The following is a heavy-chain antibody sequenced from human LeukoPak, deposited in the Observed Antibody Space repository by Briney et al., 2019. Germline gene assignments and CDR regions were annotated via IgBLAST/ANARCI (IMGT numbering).Heavy chain of an antibody. V-gene: IGHV1-2*06. Sequence: ASVKVSCKASGYIFTDYYMHWVRQAPGQELGWMGRINPNSGGTNYAQKFQGRVTMTRDTSISTAYMELSRLRSDDTAVYYCARDLDGYNPPLPFDYWGQGTLVTVSS. J-gene: IGHJ4*02. CDR3: ARDLDGYNPPLPFDY. D-gene: IGHD5-24*01. CDR2: INPNSGGT. CDR1: GYIFTDYY.